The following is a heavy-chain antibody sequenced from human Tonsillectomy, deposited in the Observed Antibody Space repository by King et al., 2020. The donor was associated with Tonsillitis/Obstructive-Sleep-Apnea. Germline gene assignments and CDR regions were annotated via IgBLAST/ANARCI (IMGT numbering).Heavy chain of an antibody. V-gene: IGHV4-39*01. Sequence: QLQESGPGLVKPSETLSLTCTVSIGSVSSTSYYWGWIRQPPGKGLAWIASIYYDGTPYYNPSLQSRVTISVDTSKNPFSLKLNSVTAADTAVYYCARHAHDTNYYYYMDVWGKGTTVTVSS. D-gene: IGHD3-22*01. J-gene: IGHJ6*03. CDR3: ARHAHDTNYYYYMDV. CDR2: IYYDGTP. CDR1: IGSVSSTSYY.